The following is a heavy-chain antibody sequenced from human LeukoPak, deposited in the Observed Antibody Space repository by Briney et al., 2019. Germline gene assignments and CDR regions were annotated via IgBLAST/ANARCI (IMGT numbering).Heavy chain of an antibody. CDR3: ARDAYVYYYYMDV. CDR2: INTDGSST. Sequence: GGSLRLSCAASGFTFSSYWMHWVRQAPGKGLVWVSRINTDGSSTSYADSVKGRFTISRDNAKNTLYLQMNSLRAEDTAVYYCARDAYVYYYYMDVWGKGTTVTVSS. J-gene: IGHJ6*03. CDR1: GFTFSSYW. V-gene: IGHV3-74*01. D-gene: IGHD3-10*02.